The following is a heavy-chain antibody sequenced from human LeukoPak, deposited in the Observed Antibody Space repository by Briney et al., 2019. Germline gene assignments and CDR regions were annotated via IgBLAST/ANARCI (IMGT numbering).Heavy chain of an antibody. D-gene: IGHD1-26*01. CDR1: GFTFSSYS. CDR2: ISSSSSYI. V-gene: IGHV3-21*01. Sequence: GGSLRLSCAASGFTFSSYSMNWVRQAPGKGLEWVSSISSSSSYIYYADSVKGRFTISRDNAKNSLYLQMNSLRAEDTAVYYCARVRGSPPYFDYWGQGTLVTVSS. CDR3: ARVRGSPPYFDY. J-gene: IGHJ4*02.